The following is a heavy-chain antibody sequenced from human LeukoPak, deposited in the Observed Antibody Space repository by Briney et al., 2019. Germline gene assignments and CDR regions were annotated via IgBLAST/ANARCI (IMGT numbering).Heavy chain of an antibody. V-gene: IGHV3-23*01. Sequence: SGWSLSVSCAASGFPCSSNAMRWVRQAQGKRMEWVSAISGSGGSTYYADSVKGRFTISRDNSKNTLYLQMNSLRAEDTAVYYCAKDRGYYDILTGQKTYFNYWGQGTLVTVSS. CDR3: AKDRGYYDILTGQKTYFNY. J-gene: IGHJ4*02. CDR1: GFPCSSNA. CDR2: ISGSGGST. D-gene: IGHD3-9*01.